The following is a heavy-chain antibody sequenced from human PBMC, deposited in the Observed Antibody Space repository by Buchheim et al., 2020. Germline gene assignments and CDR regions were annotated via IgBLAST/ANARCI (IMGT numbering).Heavy chain of an antibody. CDR2: INHSGST. CDR1: GGSFSGYY. V-gene: IGHV4-34*01. D-gene: IGHD3-9*01. CDR3: ARDRHLTWAYYYYGMDV. J-gene: IGHJ6*02. Sequence: QVQLQQWGAGLLKPSETLSLTCAVYGGSFSGYYCSWIRQPPGKGLEWIGEINHSGSTNYNPSLKSRVTISVDTSKNQFSLKLSSVTAADTAVYYCARDRHLTWAYYYYGMDVWGQGTT.